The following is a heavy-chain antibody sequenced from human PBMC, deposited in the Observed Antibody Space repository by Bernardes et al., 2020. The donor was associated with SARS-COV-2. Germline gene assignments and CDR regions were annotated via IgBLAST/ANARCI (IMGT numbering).Heavy chain of an antibody. V-gene: IGHV1-2*02. CDR1: GYTFSDYY. CDR2: ISPKSGAT. J-gene: IGHJ4*02. CDR3: ARTFYYDRGGNSVFDQ. Sequence: ASVKVSCKASGYTFSDYYIHWLRQAPGQGFEWMGWISPKSGATNYAQKFQGRVTMTRDTAISTEYMQLSRLTSDDTAVYYCARTFYYDRGGNSVFDQWGQGRVVSVSS. D-gene: IGHD3-22*01.